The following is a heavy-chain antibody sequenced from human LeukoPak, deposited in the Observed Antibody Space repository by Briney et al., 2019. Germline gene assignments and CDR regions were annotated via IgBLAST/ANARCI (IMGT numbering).Heavy chain of an antibody. CDR1: GFTFSSYA. V-gene: IGHV3-64D*06. CDR3: VKDRNIVVVVAATLLLDY. Sequence: PGGSLRLSCSASGFTFSSYAMHWIRQAPGKGLEYVSAISSNGGSTYYADSVKGRFTISRDNSKNTLYLQMSSLRAEDTAVYYCVKDRNIVVVVAATLLLDYWGQGTRVTAYS. CDR2: ISSNGGST. J-gene: IGHJ4*02. D-gene: IGHD2-15*01.